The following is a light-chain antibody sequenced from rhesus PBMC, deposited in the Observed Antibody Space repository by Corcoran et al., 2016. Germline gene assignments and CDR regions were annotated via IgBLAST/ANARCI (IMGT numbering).Light chain of an antibody. J-gene: IGKJ1*01. CDR2: GAS. CDR1: QSVGSY. V-gene: IGKV3-24*04. CDR3: QQSSNLSWT. Sequence: ETVVTQSPATLSLSPGERATLSCRASQSVGSYLAWYQKKPGQAPRLLIYGASSRATGIPDRFRGSGSGTDFTLTISSLEPEDVGVYYCQQSSNLSWTFGQGTKVEIK.